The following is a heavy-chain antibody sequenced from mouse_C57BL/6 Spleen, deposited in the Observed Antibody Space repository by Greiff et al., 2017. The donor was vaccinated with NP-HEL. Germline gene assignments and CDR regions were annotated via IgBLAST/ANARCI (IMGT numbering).Heavy chain of an antibody. J-gene: IGHJ4*01. V-gene: IGHV1-52*01. CDR3: VCLDAMDY. CDR1: GYTFTSYW. D-gene: IGHD6-1*01. CDR2: IDPSDSET. Sequence: QVQLQQPGAELVRPGSSVKLSCKASGYTFTSYWMHWVKQRPIQGLEWIGNIDPSDSETNYNQKFKDKATLTVDKSSSTAYMQLSSLTSEDSAVYYCVCLDAMDYWGQGTSVTVSS.